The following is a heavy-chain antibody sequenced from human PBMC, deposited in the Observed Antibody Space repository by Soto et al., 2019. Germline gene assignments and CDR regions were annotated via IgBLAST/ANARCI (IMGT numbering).Heavy chain of an antibody. J-gene: IGHJ4*02. CDR1: GFAFNKYV. CDR2: ITGGGETT. D-gene: IGHD3-16*01. CDR3: AKDQSRGTTLSYPDL. Sequence: QLLESGGGLVQPGGSQRLSCAASGFAFNKYVMTWVRQPPGKGLEWVSGITGGGETTYYAESVKGRFTISRDNSKNALLLQMKSLRADDTAVYFWAKDQSRGTTLSYPDLWGQGTLVIVPP. V-gene: IGHV3-23*01.